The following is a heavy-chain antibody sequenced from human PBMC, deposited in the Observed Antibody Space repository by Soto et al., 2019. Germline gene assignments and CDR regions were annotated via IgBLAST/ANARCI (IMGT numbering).Heavy chain of an antibody. CDR3: ARTTAVQNTPPSRYFFDY. J-gene: IGHJ4*02. CDR2: VYYSGTT. CDR1: GGSVSDKTYY. Sequence: PSETLSLTCSVSGGSVSDKTYYWSWIRQPPGKRLEWIGYVYYSGTTNYNPSLKSRVTISIDLSKNRLSLRLIFVTTANTALFYCARTTAVQNTPPSRYFFDYWGQGTLVTVAS. D-gene: IGHD4-17*01. V-gene: IGHV4-61*01.